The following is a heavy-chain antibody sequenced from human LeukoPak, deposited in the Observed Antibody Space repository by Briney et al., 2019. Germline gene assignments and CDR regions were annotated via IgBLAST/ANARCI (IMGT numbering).Heavy chain of an antibody. CDR2: ISSSSSYI. Sequence: GGSLRLSCAASGFTFSSYSMNWVRQAPGKGLEWVSAISSSSSYIYYADSVKGRFTISRDNAKNSLYLQINSLRAEDTAVYYCAREYYYGSGSYYNEPSHYYYYGMDVWGKGTTVTVCS. CDR3: AREYYYGSGSYYNEPSHYYYYGMDV. J-gene: IGHJ6*04. CDR1: GFTFSSYS. D-gene: IGHD3-10*01. V-gene: IGHV3-21*01.